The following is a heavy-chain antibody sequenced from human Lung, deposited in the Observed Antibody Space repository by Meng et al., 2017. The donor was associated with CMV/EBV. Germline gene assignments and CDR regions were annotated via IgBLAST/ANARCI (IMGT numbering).Heavy chain of an antibody. D-gene: IGHD3-22*01. CDR2: IHSSGYT. Sequence: SETLSLTCSVSGDSDSSSDYHWAWIRQPPGKGLECIVSIHSSGYTYSNPSLKSRVAFSLDTSKNHFSLKPSSVTAADAAVYYCARDYKFDTSPFDYWGQGTLVTVSS. CDR3: ARDYKFDTSPFDY. CDR1: GDSDSSSDYH. J-gene: IGHJ4*02. V-gene: IGHV4-39*07.